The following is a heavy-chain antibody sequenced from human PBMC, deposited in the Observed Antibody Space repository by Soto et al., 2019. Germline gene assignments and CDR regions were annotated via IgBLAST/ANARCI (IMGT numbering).Heavy chain of an antibody. CDR2: IYYSGSI. V-gene: IGHV4-31*03. CDR3: AATYYDFWSGPIGYGMDV. CDR1: GGSISSGGYY. D-gene: IGHD3-3*01. J-gene: IGHJ6*02. Sequence: PSETRSLTCTVSGGSISSGGYYWSWIRQHPGKGLEWIGYIYYSGSIYYNPSLKSRVTISVDTSKNQFSLKLSSVTAADTAVYYCAATYYDFWSGPIGYGMDVWGQGTTVTVS.